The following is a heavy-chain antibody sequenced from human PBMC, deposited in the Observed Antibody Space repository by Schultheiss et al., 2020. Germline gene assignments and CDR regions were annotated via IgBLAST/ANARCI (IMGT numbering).Heavy chain of an antibody. CDR3: ARIRYTMITFGGVDSYFDY. CDR1: GFSLSTSGVG. D-gene: IGHD3-16*01. Sequence: SGPTLVKPTQTLTLTCTFSGFSLSTSGVGVGWIRQPPGKALEWLALIYWDDDKRYSPSLKSRLTITKDTSKNQVVLTMTNMDPVDTATYYCARIRYTMITFGGVDSYFDYWGQGTLVTVTS. V-gene: IGHV2-5*02. CDR2: IYWDDDK. J-gene: IGHJ4*02.